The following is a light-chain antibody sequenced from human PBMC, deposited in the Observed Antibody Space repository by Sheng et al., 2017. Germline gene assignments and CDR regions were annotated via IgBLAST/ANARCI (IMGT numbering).Light chain of an antibody. Sequence: AIRMTQSPSSFSASTGDRVTITCRASQGIGTYLAWYQQKPGKAPKLLISAASTLQSGVPSRFSGSGSGTDFTLTISCLQSEDFATYYCQQYYSYPRTFGQGTKLEIK. CDR2: AAS. V-gene: IGKV1-8*01. J-gene: IGKJ2*01. CDR1: QGIGTY. CDR3: QQYYSYPRT.